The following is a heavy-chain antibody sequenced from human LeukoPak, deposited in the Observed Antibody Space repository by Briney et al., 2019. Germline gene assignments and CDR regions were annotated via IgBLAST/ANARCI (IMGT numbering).Heavy chain of an antibody. CDR3: ARSSYDYSGPNWFDP. Sequence: GGSLRLSCAASGFTFSDYPMNWVRQAPAKGLEWVSSISGTSDYIYYADSVKGRFTISRDNAKNSLYLQMNSLRAEDTALYYCARSSYDYSGPNWFDPWGQGTLVTVSS. CDR1: GFTFSDYP. D-gene: IGHD3-16*01. CDR2: ISGTSDYI. V-gene: IGHV3-21*01. J-gene: IGHJ5*02.